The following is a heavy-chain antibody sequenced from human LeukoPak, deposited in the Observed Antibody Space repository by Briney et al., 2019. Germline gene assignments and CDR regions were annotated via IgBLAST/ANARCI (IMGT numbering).Heavy chain of an antibody. V-gene: IGHV1-69*13. CDR1: GYTFSSYA. D-gene: IGHD6-19*01. J-gene: IGHJ4*02. CDR2: IIPIFGTA. Sequence: SVKVSFKASGYTFSSYAISWVRQAPGQGLEWMGGIIPIFGTANYAQKFQGRVTITADESTSTAYMELSSLRSEDTAVYYCARELDSSGWYYYWGQGTLVTVSS. CDR3: ARELDSSGWYYY.